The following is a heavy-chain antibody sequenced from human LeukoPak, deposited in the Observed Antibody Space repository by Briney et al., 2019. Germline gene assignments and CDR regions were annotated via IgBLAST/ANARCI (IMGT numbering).Heavy chain of an antibody. CDR3: ARDKVPGDY. CDR2: IYYSGSA. Sequence: PGGSLRLSCAASGFPFSSYSMNWIRQPPGKGLEWIGYIYYSGSADYNPSLKSRVTISVDTSKNQFSLKLSSVTAADTAVYYCARDKVPGDYWGQGTLVTVFS. V-gene: IGHV4-59*01. J-gene: IGHJ4*02. D-gene: IGHD2-2*01. CDR1: GFPFSSYS.